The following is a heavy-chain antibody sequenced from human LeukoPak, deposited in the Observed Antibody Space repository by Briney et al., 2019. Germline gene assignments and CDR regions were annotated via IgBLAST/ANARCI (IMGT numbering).Heavy chain of an antibody. CDR2: ISAYNGNT. V-gene: IGHV1-18*01. CDR3: ARDRGAVAAHFDY. D-gene: IGHD6-19*01. CDR1: GYTFTSYG. Sequence: ASVKVSCKASGYTFTSYGISWVRQAPGQGLEWMGWISAYNGNTNYAQKLQGRVTMTTDTSTSTDYMELRSLRSDDTAVYYCARDRGAVAAHFDYWGQGTLVTVSS. J-gene: IGHJ4*02.